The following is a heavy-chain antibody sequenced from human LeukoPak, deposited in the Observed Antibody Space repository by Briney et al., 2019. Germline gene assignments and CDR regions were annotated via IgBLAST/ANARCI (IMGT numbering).Heavy chain of an antibody. CDR3: ARGFNYDFWSGYPYYYYYYMDV. J-gene: IGHJ6*03. V-gene: IGHV4-59*02. Sequence: SETLSLTCTVSGGSVSSSYWSWIRQPPGKGLEWIGFIYYTGSTNYNPSLKSRVTISVDTSKNQFSLKLSSVTAADTAVYYCARGFNYDFWSGYPYYYYYYMDVWGKGTTVTVSS. CDR2: IYYTGST. D-gene: IGHD3-3*01. CDR1: GGSVSSSY.